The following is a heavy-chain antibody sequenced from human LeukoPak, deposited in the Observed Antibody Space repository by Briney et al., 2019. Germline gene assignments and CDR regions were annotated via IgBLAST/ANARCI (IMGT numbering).Heavy chain of an antibody. CDR3: ARDRGYCSSGSCYGLYFDS. CDR2: ISSSSGYI. CDR1: GFTFSSYS. D-gene: IGHD2-15*01. J-gene: IGHJ4*02. V-gene: IGHV3-21*01. Sequence: PGGSLGLSCAASGFTFSSYSMNWVRQAPGKGLEWVASISSSSGYIFYADSVKGRFTVSRDNAKNSLYLQISNLRAEDTALYYCARDRGYCSSGSCYGLYFDSWGQGTLVTVSS.